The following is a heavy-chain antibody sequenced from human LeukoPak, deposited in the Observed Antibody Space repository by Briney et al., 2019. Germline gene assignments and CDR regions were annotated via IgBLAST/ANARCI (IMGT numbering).Heavy chain of an antibody. CDR1: GFTVSSNY. D-gene: IGHD3-22*01. J-gene: IGHJ4*02. Sequence: GGSLRLSCAASGFTVSSNYMSWVRQAPGKGLEWVSYISSRGSTIYYADSVKGRFTISRDNAKNSLYLQMNSLRAEDTAVYYCARAPGDSSGYHWGQGTLVTVSS. V-gene: IGHV3-11*01. CDR3: ARAPGDSSGYH. CDR2: ISSRGSTI.